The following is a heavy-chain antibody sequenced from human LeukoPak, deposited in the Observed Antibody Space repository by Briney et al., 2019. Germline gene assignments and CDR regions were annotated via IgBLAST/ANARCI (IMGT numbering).Heavy chain of an antibody. CDR3: ARGNYGDYYYCDY. V-gene: IGHV4-34*01. J-gene: IGHJ4*02. D-gene: IGHD4-17*01. CDR2: INHSGST. CDR1: GGSFSGYF. Sequence: SETLSLTCAVYGGSFSGYFWTWIRQPPGKGLEWIGEINHSGSTNYNPSLKSRVTISVDTSKNQFSLKLSSVTAADTAVYYCARGNYGDYYYCDYRGEGTLVTVCS.